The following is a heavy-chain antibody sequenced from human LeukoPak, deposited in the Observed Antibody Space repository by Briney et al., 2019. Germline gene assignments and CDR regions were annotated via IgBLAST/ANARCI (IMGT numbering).Heavy chain of an antibody. CDR2: IIPIFGTA. CDR3: ARGSGAYDFWSGFFRMDV. CDR1: GGTFSSYA. D-gene: IGHD3-3*01. V-gene: IGHV1-69*06. Sequence: SVKVSCKASGGTFSSYAISWVRQAPGQGFEWMGRIIPIFGTANYAQKFQGRVTITADKSTSTAYMELSSLRSEDTAVYYCARGSGAYDFWSGFFRMDVWGKGTTVTVSS. J-gene: IGHJ6*03.